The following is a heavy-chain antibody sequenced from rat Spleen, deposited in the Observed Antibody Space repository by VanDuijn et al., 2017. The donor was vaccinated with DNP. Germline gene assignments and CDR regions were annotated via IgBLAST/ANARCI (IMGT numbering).Heavy chain of an antibody. CDR3: ARLKWERAYYFDY. Sequence: EVQLVESGGGLVQPGRSLTLSCEVSGFTFNNYFMAWVRQAPKKGLEWVATISIGGGGTYYPDSVKGRFTISRDNAKSALFLQMNSLRSEDTATYYCARLKWERAYYFDYWGRGVMVTVSS. CDR1: GFTFNNYF. CDR2: ISIGGGGT. V-gene: IGHV5-25*01. D-gene: IGHD5-1*01. J-gene: IGHJ2*01.